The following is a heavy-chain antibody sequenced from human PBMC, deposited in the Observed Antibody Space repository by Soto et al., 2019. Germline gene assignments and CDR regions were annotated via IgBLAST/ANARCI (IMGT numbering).Heavy chain of an antibody. D-gene: IGHD6-13*01. J-gene: IGHJ6*03. CDR3: ARDQQHHHYYYMDV. V-gene: IGHV3-7*01. Sequence: CSLRVSSAASGFTFSSCWMSWVRSSPVKGLEWVANIKQDGSEKYYVDSVKGRFTISRDNAKNSLYLQMNSLRAEDTAVYYCARDQQHHHYYYMDVLRQLIAVTVYS. CDR1: GFTFSSCW. CDR2: IKQDGSEK.